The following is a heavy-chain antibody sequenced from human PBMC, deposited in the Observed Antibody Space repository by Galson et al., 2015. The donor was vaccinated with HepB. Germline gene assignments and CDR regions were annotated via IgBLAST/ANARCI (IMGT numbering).Heavy chain of an antibody. J-gene: IGHJ6*02. CDR1: GGTFSSHA. CDR3: ARGDTVVVVSAKDYYYDMDV. Sequence: SVKVSCKASGGTFSSHAISWVRQAPGQGLQWMGGVIPIFGIANYAQKFQARVTITADKSTGTAYMELSSLRSEDTAVYYCARGDTVVVVSAKDYYYDMDVWGQGTTVTVSS. D-gene: IGHD2-15*01. V-gene: IGHV1-69*10. CDR2: VIPIFGIA.